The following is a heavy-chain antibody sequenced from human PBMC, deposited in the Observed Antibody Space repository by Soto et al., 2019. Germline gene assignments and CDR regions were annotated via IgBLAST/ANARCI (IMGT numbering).Heavy chain of an antibody. D-gene: IGHD2-2*01. V-gene: IGHV4-59*01. J-gene: IGHJ6*02. CDR1: GGSISSYY. CDR3: ARDYRYGSSTSCYSGMDV. CDR2: IYYSGST. Sequence: SETLSLTCTVSGGSISSYYWSWIRQPPGKGLEWIGYIYYSGSTNYNPSLKSRVTISVDTSKNQFSLKLSSVTAADTAVYYCARDYRYGSSTSCYSGMDVWGQGTTVTVSS.